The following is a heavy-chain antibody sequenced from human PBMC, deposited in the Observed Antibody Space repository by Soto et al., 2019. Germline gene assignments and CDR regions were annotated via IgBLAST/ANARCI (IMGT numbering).Heavy chain of an antibody. CDR1: GFTFSSYS. V-gene: IGHV3-21*01. CDR3: ARDVTIFGVVTPYYYGMDV. Sequence: PGGSLRLSCAASGFTFSSYSMNWVRQAPGKGLEWVSSISSSSSYIYYADSVKGRFTISRDNAKNSLYLQMNSLRAEDTAVYYCARDVTIFGVVTPYYYGMDVWGQGTTVTVYS. D-gene: IGHD3-3*01. J-gene: IGHJ6*02. CDR2: ISSSSSYI.